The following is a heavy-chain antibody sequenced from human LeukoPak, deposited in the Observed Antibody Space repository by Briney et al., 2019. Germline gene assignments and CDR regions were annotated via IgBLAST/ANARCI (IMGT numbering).Heavy chain of an antibody. V-gene: IGHV3-21*01. CDR1: GFTFSSYS. Sequence: LGGSLSLSCAASGFTFSSYSMNWVRQAPGKGLEWVSSISSSSSYIYYADSVKGRFTISRDNAKYSLYLQMNSLRAEDTAVYYCARNSGYDVGLLLWGQGTLVTVSS. D-gene: IGHD5-12*01. CDR3: ARNSGYDVGLLL. CDR2: ISSSSSYI. J-gene: IGHJ4*02.